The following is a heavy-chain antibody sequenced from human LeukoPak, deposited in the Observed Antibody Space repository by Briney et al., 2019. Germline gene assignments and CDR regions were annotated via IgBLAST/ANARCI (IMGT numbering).Heavy chain of an antibody. D-gene: IGHD3-10*01. Sequence: GGSLRLCCAASGFTVRSNYMSWVRQAPGKGLEWVSVIYSGGSTYYADSVKGRFTISRDNSKNTLYLQMNSLGAEDTAVFYCARELVRGADDPFDIWGQGTMVTVSS. J-gene: IGHJ3*02. V-gene: IGHV3-66*01. CDR3: ARELVRGADDPFDI. CDR2: IYSGGST. CDR1: GFTVRSNY.